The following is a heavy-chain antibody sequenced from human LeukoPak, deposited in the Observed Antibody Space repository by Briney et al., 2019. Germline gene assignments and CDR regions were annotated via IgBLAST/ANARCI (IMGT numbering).Heavy chain of an antibody. V-gene: IGHV3-30*18. CDR3: AKSGGYCTNGICYHFDY. J-gene: IGHJ4*02. CDR2: ISDDGTYT. CDR1: GFTFSTFG. D-gene: IGHD2-8*01. Sequence: GDLRLSCAASGFTFSTFGMHWVRQAPGKGLEWVAVISDDGTYTYYIDSVKGRFTISRDNSKNTLFLQMNGLRAEDTAVYYCAKSGGYCTNGICYHFDYWGQGTLVTVSS.